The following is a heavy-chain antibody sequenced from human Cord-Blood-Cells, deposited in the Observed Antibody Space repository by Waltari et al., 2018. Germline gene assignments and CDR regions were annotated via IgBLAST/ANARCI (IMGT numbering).Heavy chain of an antibody. CDR3: ARGTSSLLSLYYYYGMDV. J-gene: IGHJ6*02. Sequence: QVQLVQSGAEVKKPGASVKVSCKASGYTFTSYDINWVRQATAQGLEWMGWMNPNSGNTGYAQKFQGRVTMTRNTSISTAYMELSSLRSEDTAVYYCARGTSSLLSLYYYYGMDVWGQGTTVTVSS. CDR2: MNPNSGNT. V-gene: IGHV1-8*01. D-gene: IGHD6-6*01. CDR1: GYTFTSYD.